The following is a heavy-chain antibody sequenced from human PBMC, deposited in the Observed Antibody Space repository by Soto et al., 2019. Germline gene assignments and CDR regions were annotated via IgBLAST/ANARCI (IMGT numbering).Heavy chain of an antibody. Sequence: EVQLLESGGGLVQPGGSLRLSCAASGFTFSSYAMSWVRQAPGKGLEWVSAISGSGGSTYYADSVKGRFTISRDNSKNTLYLQMNSLRAEDTAVYYCVKDEGSYDFWSGYYFYWGQGTLVTVSS. J-gene: IGHJ4*02. D-gene: IGHD3-3*01. CDR2: ISGSGGST. CDR3: VKDEGSYDFWSGYYFY. V-gene: IGHV3-23*01. CDR1: GFTFSSYA.